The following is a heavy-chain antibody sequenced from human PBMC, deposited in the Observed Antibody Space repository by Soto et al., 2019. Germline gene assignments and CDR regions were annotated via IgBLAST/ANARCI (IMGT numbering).Heavy chain of an antibody. V-gene: IGHV4-31*03. J-gene: IGHJ4*02. CDR1: GGSISSGGYY. Sequence: PSETLSLTCTVSGGSISSGGYYLSWSRQHPGKGLEWIGYIYYSGSTYYNPSLKSRVTISVDASKNQFSLKLSSVTAADTAVYYCGGGYYFDYWGQGTLVTVSS. CDR2: IYYSGST. CDR3: GGGYYFDY. D-gene: IGHD1-26*01.